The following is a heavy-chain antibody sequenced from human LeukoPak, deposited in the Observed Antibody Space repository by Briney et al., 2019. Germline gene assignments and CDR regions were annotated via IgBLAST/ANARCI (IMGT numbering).Heavy chain of an antibody. CDR1: GFTFSSYA. D-gene: IGHD2/OR15-2a*01. J-gene: IGHJ4*02. CDR3: AREGPRGNSQFDY. V-gene: IGHV3-23*01. Sequence: GGSLRLSCAASGFTFSSYAMSWVRQTPGKGLEWVSAISGSGGSTYYADSVKGRLTISRDNSKNTLYLQMNSLRAEDTAVYYCAREGPRGNSQFDYWGQGTLVTVSS. CDR2: ISGSGGST.